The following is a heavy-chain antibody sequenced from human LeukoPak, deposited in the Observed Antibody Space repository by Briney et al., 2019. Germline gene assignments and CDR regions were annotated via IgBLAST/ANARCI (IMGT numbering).Heavy chain of an antibody. D-gene: IGHD6-13*01. V-gene: IGHV4-34*01. Sequence: PSETLSLTCAVYGGSFSGYYWSWIRQPPGKGLEWIGEINHSGSTNYNPSLKSRVTISVDTSKNQFSLKLSSVTAADTAVYYCARLTNRVFIAALVGFDYWGQGTLVTVSS. CDR1: GGSFSGYY. J-gene: IGHJ4*02. CDR2: INHSGST. CDR3: ARLTNRVFIAALVGFDY.